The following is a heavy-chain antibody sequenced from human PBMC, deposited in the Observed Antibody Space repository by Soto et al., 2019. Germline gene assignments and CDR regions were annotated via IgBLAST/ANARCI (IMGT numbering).Heavy chain of an antibody. CDR1: GFSCSNAW. Sequence: EVQLVESGGGLVKPGGSLRLSCAASGFSCSNAWMKWVRQAPGKGLEWVGRIKSEANGGTTDHAAAVKGPLIISRDDSKNMLFLQTDSLIPEDSAVYYCAYYRDSSDRHVDFWGQGNLVTVSS. V-gene: IGHV3-15*07. CDR3: AYYRDSSDRHVDF. D-gene: IGHD3-22*01. CDR2: IKSEANGGTT. J-gene: IGHJ4*02.